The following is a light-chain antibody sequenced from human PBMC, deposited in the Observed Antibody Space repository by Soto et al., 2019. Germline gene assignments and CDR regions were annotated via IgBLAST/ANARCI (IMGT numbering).Light chain of an antibody. CDR3: QQYYSYSYT. CDR2: GAS. V-gene: IGKV3-15*01. J-gene: IGKJ2*01. CDR1: QSVSSN. Sequence: EIVMTQSPATLSVSPGERATLSCRASQSVSSNLAWYQQKPGQAPRLLIYGASTRATGIPARFSGSGSGTEFTLTISSLQSEDFAVYYCQQYYSYSYTFGQGTKVDIK.